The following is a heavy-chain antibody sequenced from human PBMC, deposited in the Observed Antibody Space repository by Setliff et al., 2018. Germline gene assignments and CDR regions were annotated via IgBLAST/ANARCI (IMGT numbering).Heavy chain of an antibody. CDR2: IIPILRTA. Sequence: GASVKVSCKASGGTFSSYAISWVRQAPGQGLEWMGGIIPILRTADYAQKFQGRVTVTTDESTSTAYMELSSLRSEDTALYYCAHTIVGYCSGISCYDYYYGMDVWGQGTTVTVS. V-gene: IGHV1-69*05. CDR1: GGTFSSYA. D-gene: IGHD2-15*01. CDR3: AHTIVGYCSGISCYDYYYGMDV. J-gene: IGHJ6*02.